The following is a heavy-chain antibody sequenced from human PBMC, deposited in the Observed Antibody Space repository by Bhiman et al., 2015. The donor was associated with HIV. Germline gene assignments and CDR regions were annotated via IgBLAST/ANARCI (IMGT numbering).Heavy chain of an antibody. V-gene: IGHV3-21*01. J-gene: IGHJ6*03. Sequence: EVQLVESGGGLVKPGGSLRLSCAASGFTFSSYSMNWVRQAPGKGLEWVSSISSSSSYIYYADSVKGRFTISRDNAKNSLYLQMNSLRAEDTAVYYCARVPLEWFLGYYYYMDVWGKGTTVTVSS. D-gene: IGHD3-3*01. CDR2: ISSSSSYI. CDR3: ARVPLEWFLGYYYYMDV. CDR1: GFTFSSYS.